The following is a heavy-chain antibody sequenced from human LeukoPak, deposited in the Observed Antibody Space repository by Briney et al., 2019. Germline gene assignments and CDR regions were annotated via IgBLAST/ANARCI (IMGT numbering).Heavy chain of an antibody. J-gene: IGHJ3*02. Sequence: PSETLSLTCTVPGGSISSGGYCWSWTRQHPGKGLEWLGCIYYGGSTLYNPSLKSRVKISVGTSENQLSLGLKSVTAADTAVFYCARGSAGGDAFDIWGEGTTATVSS. D-gene: IGHD3-10*01. V-gene: IGHV4-31*03. CDR1: GGSISSGGYC. CDR2: IYYGGST. CDR3: ARGSAGGDAFDI.